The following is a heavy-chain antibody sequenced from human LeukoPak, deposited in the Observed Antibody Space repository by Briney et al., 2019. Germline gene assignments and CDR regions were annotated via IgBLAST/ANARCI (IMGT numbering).Heavy chain of an antibody. D-gene: IGHD3-22*01. J-gene: IGHJ4*02. CDR1: GFTFISYW. CDR2: ISQDGTES. Sequence: PGGSLRLSCVASGFTFISYWMTWVRQAPGKGLEWVAQISQDGTESYSVDSVRGRFTISRDNAKNSVYLQMNSLRAEDTAVYYCARDVGYDSSGSYPYYFDYWGLGTLVTVSS. V-gene: IGHV3-7*05. CDR3: ARDVGYDSSGSYPYYFDY.